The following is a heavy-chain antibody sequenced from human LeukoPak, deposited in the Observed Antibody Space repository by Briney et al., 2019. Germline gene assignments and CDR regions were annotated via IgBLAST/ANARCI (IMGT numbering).Heavy chain of an antibody. V-gene: IGHV1-69*05. D-gene: IGHD2-2*01. CDR1: GGTFSSYA. Sequence: SVKVSCKASGGTFSSYATSWVRQAPGQGLEWMGRIIPIFGTANYAQKFQGRVTITTDESTSTAYMELSSLRSEDTAVYYCARGGYCSSTSCFNWFDPWGQGTLVTVSS. CDR3: ARGGYCSSTSCFNWFDP. J-gene: IGHJ5*01. CDR2: IIPIFGTA.